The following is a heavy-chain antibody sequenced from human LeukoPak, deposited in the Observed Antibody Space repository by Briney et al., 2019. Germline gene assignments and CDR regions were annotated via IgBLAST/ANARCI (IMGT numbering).Heavy chain of an antibody. V-gene: IGHV4-4*07. CDR1: GGSISSYY. Sequence: PSETLSLTCTVPGGSISSYYWSWIRQPAGKGLEWIGRIYTSGSTNYNLSLKSRVTMSVDTSKNQFSLKLSSVTAADTAVYYCARISKGITIFGAVTPNDAFYIWVQGTMVTVSS. J-gene: IGHJ3*02. CDR2: IYTSGST. CDR3: ARISKGITIFGAVTPNDAFYI. D-gene: IGHD3-3*01.